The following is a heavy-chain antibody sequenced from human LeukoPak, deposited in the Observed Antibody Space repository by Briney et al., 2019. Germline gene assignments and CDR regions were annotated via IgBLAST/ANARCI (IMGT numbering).Heavy chain of an antibody. CDR3: ARVRGRGYNWFDP. CDR1: GGSISSYY. V-gene: IGHV4-4*07. D-gene: IGHD3-10*01. CDR2: IYSSGST. Sequence: NASETLSLTCTVSGGSISSYYWGWIRQPAGKGLEWIGRIYSSGSTNYNPSLKSRVTMSVDTSKNPFSLKLNSVTAADTAVYYCARVRGRGYNWFDPWGQGTLVTVSS. J-gene: IGHJ5*02.